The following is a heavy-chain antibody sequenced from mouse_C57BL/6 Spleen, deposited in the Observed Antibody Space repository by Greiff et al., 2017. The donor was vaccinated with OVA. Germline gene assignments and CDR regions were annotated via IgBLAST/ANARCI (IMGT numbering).Heavy chain of an antibody. Sequence: VQLQQSGAELAKPGASVKLSCKASGYTFTEYTIHWVKPRSGQGLEWIGWFYPGSGSTQYNEKFKDKAPLTADKSSSTVYMELRRLTSEASAVYFCARHEGLGPGACFAYWGQGTLVTVSA. CDR3: ARHEGLGPGACFAY. D-gene: IGHD4-1*01. V-gene: IGHV1-62-2*01. CDR2: FYPGSGST. J-gene: IGHJ3*01. CDR1: GYTFTEYT.